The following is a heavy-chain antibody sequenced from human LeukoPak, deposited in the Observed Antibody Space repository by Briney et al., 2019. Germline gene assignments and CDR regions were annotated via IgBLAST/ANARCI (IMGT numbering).Heavy chain of an antibody. CDR2: ISAYNGNT. CDR1: GYTFTSYG. D-gene: IGHD3-9*01. CDR3: ASYDILTGYRYFQH. Sequence: GASVKVSFKASGYTFTSYGISWVRQAPGQGLEWMGWISAYNGNTNYAQKLQGRVTMTTDTSTSTAYMELRSLRSDDTAVYYCASYDILTGYRYFQHWGQGTLVTVSS. J-gene: IGHJ1*01. V-gene: IGHV1-18*04.